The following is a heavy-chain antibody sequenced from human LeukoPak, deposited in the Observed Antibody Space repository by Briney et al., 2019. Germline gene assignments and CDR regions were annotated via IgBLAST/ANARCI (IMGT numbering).Heavy chain of an antibody. V-gene: IGHV3-7*01. CDR2: TNPDGSIK. J-gene: IGHJ4*02. CDR1: GFIFCGYW. Sequence: GGSLRLSCAASGFIFCGYWMSWVRQAPGRGLEWVANTNPDGSIKYYVDSVNGRFTISRDNAKNSLYLQMNSLRAEDTAVYYCVSGFLQWLYWGQGTLVTVSS. CDR3: VSGFLQWLY. D-gene: IGHD3-3*01.